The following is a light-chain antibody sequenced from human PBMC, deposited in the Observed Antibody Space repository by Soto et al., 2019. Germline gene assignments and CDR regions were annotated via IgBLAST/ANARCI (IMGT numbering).Light chain of an antibody. CDR2: DVN. J-gene: IGLJ1*01. CDR1: SSDFGGFNS. CDR3: CSYAGSYSYA. V-gene: IGLV2-11*01. Sequence: QSVLTQPRSVAGSPGQSVTISCTGTSSDFGGFNSVSWYQQHPGEAPKLMIYDVNKRPSGVPDRFSGSKSGSTASLTISGIQAEDEADYYCCSYAGSYSYAFATGTKVTVL.